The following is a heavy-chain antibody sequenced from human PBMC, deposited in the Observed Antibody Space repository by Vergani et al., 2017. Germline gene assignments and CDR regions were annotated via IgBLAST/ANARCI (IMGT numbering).Heavy chain of an antibody. CDR3: ARHLGGYSGSYYLDY. CDR2: IRYDGSNT. J-gene: IGHJ4*02. Sequence: QVQLVESGGGVVQPGGSLRLSCGASGFTFSNYGMHWVRQAPGKGLEWVTFIRYDGSNTYYADSVKGRFTISRDNSKNTLFLQMNSLRPEDTAVYYCARHLGGYSGSYYLDYWGQGTLVTVSS. CDR1: GFTFSNYG. V-gene: IGHV3-30*02. D-gene: IGHD1-26*01.